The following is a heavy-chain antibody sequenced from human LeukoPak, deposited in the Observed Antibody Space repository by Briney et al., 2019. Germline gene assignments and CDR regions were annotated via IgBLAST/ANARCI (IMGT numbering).Heavy chain of an antibody. CDR1: GLTFSSYE. J-gene: IGHJ4*02. CDR2: ISSSGSTL. V-gene: IGHV3-48*03. CDR3: VRDMYKRGWFLGRDYFDW. Sequence: PGGSLRLSCTASGLTFSSYEMNWARHAPGAGRGWVSYISSSGSTLYYAHCVQGRFTISRDNAKNSLYLQMNSLRDEGTAVYYCVRDMYKRGWFLGRDYFDWWGQGTLVTVPS. D-gene: IGHD6-19*01.